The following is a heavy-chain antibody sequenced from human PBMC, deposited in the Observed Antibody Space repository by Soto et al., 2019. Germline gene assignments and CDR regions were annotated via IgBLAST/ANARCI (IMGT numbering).Heavy chain of an antibody. CDR2: ISAYNGDT. J-gene: IGHJ3*02. V-gene: IGHV1-18*01. D-gene: IGHD2-21*02. CDR1: GYTFTNYG. CDR3: AREVTATDGFDI. Sequence: QVQLVQSGAEVKKPGASVKVSCKASGYTFTNYGFTWVRQAPGQGLEWMGWISAYNGDTNYAHKLQGRLTMSTDTSTSTDYMELRSLRSDDTVVYYCAREVTATDGFDIWGQGTMVTVSS.